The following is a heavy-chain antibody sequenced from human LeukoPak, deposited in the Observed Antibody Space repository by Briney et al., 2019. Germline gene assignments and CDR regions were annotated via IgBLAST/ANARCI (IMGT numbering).Heavy chain of an antibody. CDR1: GGSISSYY. CDR2: FYYRGNT. CDR3: ARVTGYVMEDYFDY. D-gene: IGHD6-13*01. J-gene: IGHJ4*02. V-gene: IGHV4-59*01. Sequence: SETLSLTCTVSGGSISSYYWSWIRQTPGKGLEWIGSFYYRGNTYYNPSLKSRVTISVDTSKNQFSLRLSSVTAADTAVYYCARVTGYVMEDYFDYWGQGTLVTVSS.